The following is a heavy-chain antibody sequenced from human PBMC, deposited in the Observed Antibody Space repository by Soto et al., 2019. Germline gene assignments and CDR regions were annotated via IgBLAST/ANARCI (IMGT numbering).Heavy chain of an antibody. Sequence: QVQLVQSGAEVKKPGSSVKVSCKASGGSFNSHAINWVRQAPGQGLEWMGGFIPGLGTANYAQKFQGRVTITADRSKTTAYMELTSLTSEDTAVYYCARGAFGGCYYANCDHWVQGTLVTVSS. J-gene: IGHJ4*02. V-gene: IGHV1-69*06. CDR2: FIPGLGTA. CDR1: GGSFNSHA. CDR3: ARGAFGGCYYANCDH. D-gene: IGHD2-21*01.